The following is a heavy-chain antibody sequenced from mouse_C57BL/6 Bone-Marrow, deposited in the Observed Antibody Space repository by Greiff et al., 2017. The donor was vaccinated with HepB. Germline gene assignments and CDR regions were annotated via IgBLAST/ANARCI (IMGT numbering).Heavy chain of an antibody. D-gene: IGHD1-1*01. J-gene: IGHJ4*01. CDR3: ERDYYGSSFYYAMDY. Sequence: VQLQQSGPELVKPGASVKIPCKASGYTFTDYNMDWVKQSHGKSLEWIGDINPNNGGTIYNQKFKGKATLTVDKSSSTAYMELRSLTSEDTAVYYCERDYYGSSFYYAMDYWGQGTSVTVSS. V-gene: IGHV1-18*01. CDR2: INPNNGGT. CDR1: GYTFTDYN.